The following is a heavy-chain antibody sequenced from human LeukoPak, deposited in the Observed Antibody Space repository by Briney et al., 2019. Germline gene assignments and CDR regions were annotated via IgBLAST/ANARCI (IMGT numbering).Heavy chain of an antibody. CDR2: IYYSGCT. V-gene: IGHV4-59*01. J-gene: IGHJ4*02. CDR3: ARRDCSSASCSFGY. CDR1: GGSIGSYY. D-gene: IGHD2-2*01. Sequence: SETLSLTCTVSGGSIGSYYWSWIRQPPGKGLEWIGYIYYSGCTNYNPSLKSRVTISIDTSKNQFSLKLSSVTAADTAVYYCARRDCSSASCSFGYWGQGTLVTVSS.